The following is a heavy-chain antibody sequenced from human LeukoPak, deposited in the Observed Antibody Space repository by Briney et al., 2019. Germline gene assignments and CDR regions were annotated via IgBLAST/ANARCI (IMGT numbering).Heavy chain of an antibody. V-gene: IGHV1-46*01. J-gene: IGHJ3*01. CDR2: INPSGGST. D-gene: IGHD6-6*01. CDR3: ARDPLEYPNAFDF. CDR1: GDIFTSYY. Sequence: GASVKVSCKASGDIFTSYYMYRVRQAPGQGLEWMGLINPSGGSTSYAQKFQGRVTMTRDTSTSTVYMELGSLRSEDTAVYYCARDPLEYPNAFDFWGQGTMVTVSS.